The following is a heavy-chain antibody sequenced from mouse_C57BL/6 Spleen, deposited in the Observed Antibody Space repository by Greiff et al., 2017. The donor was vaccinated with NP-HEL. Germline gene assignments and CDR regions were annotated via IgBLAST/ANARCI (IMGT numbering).Heavy chain of an antibody. CDR2: IYPRDGST. Sequence: QVQLKESGPELVKPGASVKLSCKASGYTFTSYDINWVKQRPGQGLEWIGWIYPRDGSTKYNEKFKGKATLTVDTSSSTAYMELHSLTSEDSAVYFCARRPYYYGSSQYYFDYWGQGTTLTVSS. CDR3: ARRPYYYGSSQYYFDY. D-gene: IGHD1-1*01. J-gene: IGHJ2*01. CDR1: GYTFTSYD. V-gene: IGHV1-85*01.